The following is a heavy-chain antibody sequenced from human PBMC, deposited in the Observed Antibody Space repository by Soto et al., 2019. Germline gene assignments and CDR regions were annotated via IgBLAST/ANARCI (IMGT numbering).Heavy chain of an antibody. CDR2: LSGSGSST. CDR1: GFTFSVYA. D-gene: IGHD2-2*01. Sequence: EVQLLESGGGFVQPGGSMSLSCAASGFTFSVYAMSWVRQAPGKGLEWVSALSGSGSSTYYADSVKGRFTIFRDNSKNTLYLQMNSLRAEDTAVYYCAQGRGYCSSSSCSSYSYYGMDVWGQGTTVTVSS. J-gene: IGHJ6*02. CDR3: AQGRGYCSSSSCSSYSYYGMDV. V-gene: IGHV3-23*01.